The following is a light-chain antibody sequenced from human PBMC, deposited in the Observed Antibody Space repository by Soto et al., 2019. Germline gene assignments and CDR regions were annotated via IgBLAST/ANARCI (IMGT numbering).Light chain of an antibody. CDR3: QQYGSSPLVT. Sequence: EIVLTQSPGTLSLSPGERATLSCRASQSVSSSYLAWYQQRPGQTPRLLIYGTSSRATGIPDRFSGSGSVTDFTLTTSRLKPEDFAVYYCQQYGSSPLVTFGQGTRLEIK. J-gene: IGKJ5*01. CDR1: QSVSSSY. CDR2: GTS. V-gene: IGKV3-20*01.